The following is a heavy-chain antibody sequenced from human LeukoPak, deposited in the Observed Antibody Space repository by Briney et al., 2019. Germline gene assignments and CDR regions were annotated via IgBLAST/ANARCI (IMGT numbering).Heavy chain of an antibody. D-gene: IGHD3-3*01. CDR2: IYYSGST. V-gene: IGHV4-59*12. CDR3: ARDSGYDFWSGYYADFDY. CDR1: GGSISSYY. Sequence: TPSETLSLTCTVSGGSISSYYWSWIRQPPGKGLEWIGYIYYSGSTNYNPSLKSRVTISVDRSKNQFSLKLSSVTAADTAVYYCARDSGYDFWSGYYADFDYWGQGTLVTVSS. J-gene: IGHJ4*02.